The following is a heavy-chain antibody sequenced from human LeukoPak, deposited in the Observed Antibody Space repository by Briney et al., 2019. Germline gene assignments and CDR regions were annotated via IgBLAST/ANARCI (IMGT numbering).Heavy chain of an antibody. V-gene: IGHV5-51*01. D-gene: IGHD6-19*01. Sequence: GESLKISCKGSGYSFTNYWIGWVRQLPGKGLEWMGIIYPGDSDTKYSPSFQGQVTISADKSISTAYLQWSSLKASDTAMYYCARRGGEIAVAGTGALDYYYYMDVWGKGTTVTVSS. CDR1: GYSFTNYW. J-gene: IGHJ6*03. CDR3: ARRGGEIAVAGTGALDYYYYMDV. CDR2: IYPGDSDT.